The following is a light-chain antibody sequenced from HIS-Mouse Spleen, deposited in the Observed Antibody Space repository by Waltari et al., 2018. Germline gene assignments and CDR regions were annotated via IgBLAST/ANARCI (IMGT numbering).Light chain of an antibody. CDR2: EDS. CDR3: YSTGRSGNRRV. J-gene: IGLJ2*01. V-gene: IGLV3-10*01. CDR1: ALPKKY. Sequence: SYELTQPPSVSVSPGQTARITCSGDALPKKYAYWYQQNSGQAPVLVIYEDSKRPSGIPEGFSGSRYGTMATFTFSGAPVGDEADYYCYSTGRSGNRRVFGGGNKLTVL.